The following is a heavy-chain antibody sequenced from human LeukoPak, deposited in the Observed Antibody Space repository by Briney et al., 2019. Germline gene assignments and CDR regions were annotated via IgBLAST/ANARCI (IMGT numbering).Heavy chain of an antibody. CDR3: ASARGSSVSRGFDI. V-gene: IGHV4-4*01. CDR1: GGSISSSNW. CDR2: IYDSGST. Sequence: SGTLSLTSAVSGGSISSSNWWSWVRQPPGKGLEWIGEIYDSGSTNYNPSLKSRVTISVDKSKNQFSLKLSSVTAADTAVYCCASARGSSVSRGFDIWGQGTMVTVSS. D-gene: IGHD3-16*01. J-gene: IGHJ3*02.